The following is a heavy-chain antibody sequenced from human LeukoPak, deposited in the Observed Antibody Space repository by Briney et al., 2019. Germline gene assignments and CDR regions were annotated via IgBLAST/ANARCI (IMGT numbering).Heavy chain of an antibody. CDR1: GFTLSDYY. D-gene: IGHD1-26*01. CDR2: ISSSGSAI. V-gene: IGHV3-11*04. Sequence: GGSLRLSCAAAGFTLSDYYMSWIRQAPGKGPDWVSFISSSGSAIWYADSVKGRFTIFRDNAKNSLFLHMDSLRAEDTAVYYCARDVPYSNVAVRYYNWFDPWGQGTLVTVSS. J-gene: IGHJ5*02. CDR3: ARDVPYSNVAVRYYNWFDP.